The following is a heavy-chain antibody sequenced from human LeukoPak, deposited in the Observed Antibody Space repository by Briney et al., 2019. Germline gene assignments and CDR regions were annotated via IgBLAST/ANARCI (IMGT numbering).Heavy chain of an antibody. Sequence: GESLKISCKGSGYSFTSYWIGWVRQMPGKGLEWMGIIYPDDSDTRYSPSFEGQVIISVDKSISTAYLQWSRLKASDTATYSCARHGHCTNGVCYSTYYYYMDVWAKGPTVTVSS. CDR2: IYPDDSDT. D-gene: IGHD2-8*01. V-gene: IGHV5-51*01. J-gene: IGHJ6*03. CDR3: ARHGHCTNGVCYSTYYYYMDV. CDR1: GYSFTSYW.